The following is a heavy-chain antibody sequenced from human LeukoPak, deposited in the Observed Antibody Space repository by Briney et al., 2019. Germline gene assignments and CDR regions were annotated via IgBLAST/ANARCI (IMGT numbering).Heavy chain of an antibody. J-gene: IGHJ4*02. CDR2: ISAYNGNT. CDR3: ARMKAVAYFDY. Sequence: ASVKVSCKASGYTFTSNAISWVRQAPGQGLEWMGWISAYNGNTNYAQNLQGRVTLTTDTSTSTAYMELRSLRSDDTAVYYCARMKAVAYFDYWGQGTLVTVSS. V-gene: IGHV1-18*01. D-gene: IGHD6-19*01. CDR1: GYTFTSNA.